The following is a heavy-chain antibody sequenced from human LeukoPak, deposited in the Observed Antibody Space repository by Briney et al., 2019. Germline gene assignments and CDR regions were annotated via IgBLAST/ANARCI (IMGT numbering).Heavy chain of an antibody. CDR1: GYTFTAYD. Sequence: ASVKVSCKASGYTFTAYDMSWERQAPGQSPEWMGWINPNTGDTKYAQKFQGRVTMTRDTTISTAYLELSRLTSDDTAVYYCASYPRYVSTPPFDYWGQGTLVTVSS. V-gene: IGHV1-2*02. D-gene: IGHD2-15*01. J-gene: IGHJ4*02. CDR3: ASYPRYVSTPPFDY. CDR2: INPNTGDT.